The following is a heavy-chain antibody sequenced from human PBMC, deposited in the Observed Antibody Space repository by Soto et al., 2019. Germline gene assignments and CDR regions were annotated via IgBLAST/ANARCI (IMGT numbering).Heavy chain of an antibody. D-gene: IGHD6-13*01. CDR3: ARDKIAAAGTLGY. Sequence: ASVKVSCKASGYTFTGYYMHWVRQAPGQGLEWMGWINPNSGGTNYAQKFQGWVTMTRDTSISTAYMELSRLRSDDTAVYYCARDKIAAAGTLGYWGQGTLVTVSS. CDR1: GYTFTGYY. V-gene: IGHV1-2*04. CDR2: INPNSGGT. J-gene: IGHJ4*02.